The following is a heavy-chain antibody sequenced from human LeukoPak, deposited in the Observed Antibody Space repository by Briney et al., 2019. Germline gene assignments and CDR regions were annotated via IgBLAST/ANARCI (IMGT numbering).Heavy chain of an antibody. CDR1: GFTFSIYW. CDR3: ARDWGAAGLWDY. CDR2: IKEDGSEK. D-gene: IGHD6-13*01. J-gene: IGHJ4*02. V-gene: IGHV3-7*05. Sequence: GGSLRLSCAISGFTFSIYWMSWVRQAPGRGLEWVANIKEDGSEKNYVDSVKGRFTISRDNAKNSLYLQMNSLRAGDTAIYYCARDWGAAGLWDYWGQGTLVTVSS.